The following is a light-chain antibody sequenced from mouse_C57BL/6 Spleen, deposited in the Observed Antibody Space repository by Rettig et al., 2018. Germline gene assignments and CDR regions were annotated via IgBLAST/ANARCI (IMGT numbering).Light chain of an antibody. V-gene: IGKV5-39*01. CDR1: QSISDY. CDR2: YAS. J-gene: IGKJ2*01. Sequence: DIVMTQSPATLSVTPGDRVSLSCRASQSISDYLHWYQQKSHESPRLLIKYASQSISGIPSRFSGSGSWSDFTLSINSVEPEDVGVYYCQNGHSFPYTFGGGTKLEIK. CDR3: QNGHSFPYT.